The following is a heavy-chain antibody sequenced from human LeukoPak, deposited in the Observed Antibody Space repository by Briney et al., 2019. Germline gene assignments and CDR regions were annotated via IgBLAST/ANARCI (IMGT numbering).Heavy chain of an antibody. CDR1: GYSSSNYG. J-gene: IGHJ6*03. CDR3: ARDLGRRCSGGRCYYYYNYMDV. V-gene: IGHV1-18*01. D-gene: IGHD2-15*01. Sequence: ASVRVSCKASGYSSSNYGISWVRQAPGQGLGWMGWIHIYRGNTNYAQKFQGRVTMTTDTSTSTVYMEVRGLRSDDTAMYYCARDLGRRCSGGRCYYYYNYMDVWGKGTTVTISS. CDR2: IHIYRGNT.